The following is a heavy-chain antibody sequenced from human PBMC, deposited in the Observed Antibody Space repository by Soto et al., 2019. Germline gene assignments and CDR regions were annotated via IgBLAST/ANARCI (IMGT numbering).Heavy chain of an antibody. CDR2: ISGSGGST. Sequence: PGGSLRLSCAASGFTCSSYAMSWVRQAPGKGLEWVSAISGSGGSTYYADSVKGRFTISRDNSKNTLYLQMNSLRAEDTAVYYCANSPPPRYGDYVFDYWGHGTLVTVSS. CDR3: ANSPPPRYGDYVFDY. D-gene: IGHD4-17*01. V-gene: IGHV3-23*01. CDR1: GFTCSSYA. J-gene: IGHJ5*01.